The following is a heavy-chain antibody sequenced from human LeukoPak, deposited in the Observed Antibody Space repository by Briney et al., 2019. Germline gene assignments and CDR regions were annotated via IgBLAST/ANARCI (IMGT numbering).Heavy chain of an antibody. D-gene: IGHD6-6*01. CDR3: AKDSTRGSSWDFDY. V-gene: IGHV3-43D*03. J-gene: IGHJ4*02. Sequence: GGSLRLSCATSGFTFSSYEMNWVRQAPGKGLEWVSLITWDAGTTHYADYVKGRFTISRDNSKNSLYLQMNSLRAEDTALYYCAKDSTRGSSWDFDYWGQGTLVTVSS. CDR1: GFTFSSYE. CDR2: ITWDAGTT.